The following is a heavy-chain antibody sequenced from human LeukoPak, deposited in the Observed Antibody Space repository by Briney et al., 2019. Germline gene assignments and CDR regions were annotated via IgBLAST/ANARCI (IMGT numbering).Heavy chain of an antibody. J-gene: IGHJ4*02. CDR1: GFTFSRHW. CDR2: IKEDGSEK. Sequence: GGSLRLSCAASGFTFSRHWMSWVRQAPGKGLEWVANIKEDGSEKYYVDSMKGRFTISRDNARNSLYLQMNSLRAEDTAVYYCAREVHAAVTDFDYWGQGTLSPSPQ. CDR3: AREVHAAVTDFDY. V-gene: IGHV3-7*01. D-gene: IGHD6-13*01.